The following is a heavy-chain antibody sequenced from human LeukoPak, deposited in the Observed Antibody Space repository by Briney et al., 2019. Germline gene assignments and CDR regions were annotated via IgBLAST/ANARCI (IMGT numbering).Heavy chain of an antibody. CDR3: VRVFGGNSLDH. Sequence: PSETLSLTCKVSLGSINNYYWSWIRQPAGKGLEWVGRIHKSGTTYYSPSLKSRVTMSIDTSKNQFSLQLSAVSAADTAIYYCVRVFGGNSLDHWGQGTLVAVSS. V-gene: IGHV4-4*07. CDR2: IHKSGTT. J-gene: IGHJ4*02. CDR1: LGSINNYY. D-gene: IGHD1-26*01.